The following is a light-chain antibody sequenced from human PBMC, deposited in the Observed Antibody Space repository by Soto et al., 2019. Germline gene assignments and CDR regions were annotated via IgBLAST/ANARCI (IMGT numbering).Light chain of an antibody. Sequence: EIVLTQSPGTLSLSPGERATLSCRASQSVTNTYLVWYQQKPGQAPRLLIYGASSRATGIPDRFSGSGSGTDFTLTISRLEPEDVAVYYCQQYGSSPLLTFGGGTKVEI. CDR3: QQYGSSPLLT. CDR1: QSVTNTY. V-gene: IGKV3-20*01. J-gene: IGKJ4*01. CDR2: GAS.